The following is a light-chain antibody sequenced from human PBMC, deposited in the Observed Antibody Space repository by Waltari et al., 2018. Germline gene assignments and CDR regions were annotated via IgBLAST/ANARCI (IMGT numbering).Light chain of an antibody. CDR2: AAS. Sequence: EIVMPQSPAPLSVSPGERATLPCWARQSVNSNLAWYQHKPGQAPRLLIYAASTQATGIPASFSGSVYGTELTLTISRLQSEDFAVYFCQQYENWPEYSFGQWTKLEI. CDR3: QQYENWPEYS. V-gene: IGKV3-15*01. J-gene: IGKJ2*01. CDR1: QSVNSN.